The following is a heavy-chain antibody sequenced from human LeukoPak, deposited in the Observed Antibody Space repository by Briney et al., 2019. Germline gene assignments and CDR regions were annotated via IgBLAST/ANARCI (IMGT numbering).Heavy chain of an antibody. D-gene: IGHD2-2*01. CDR1: GFTFSSYA. V-gene: IGHV4-34*01. J-gene: IGHJ6*02. CDR2: INHSGST. CDR3: ARGRVSSMAPAYGMDV. Sequence: PGGSLRLSCAASGFTFSSYAMSWIRQPPGKGLEWIGEINHSGSTNYNPSLKSRVTISVDTSKNQFSLKLSSVTAADTAVYYCARGRVSSMAPAYGMDVWGQGTTVTVSS.